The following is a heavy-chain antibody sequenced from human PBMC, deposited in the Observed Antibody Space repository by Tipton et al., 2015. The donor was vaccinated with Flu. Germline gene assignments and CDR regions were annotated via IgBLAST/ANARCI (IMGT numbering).Heavy chain of an antibody. CDR3: ARRYCSGGSCYLYYYDSSGYRFRSGEANAFDI. V-gene: IGHV4-34*01. CDR1: GGSFSGYY. CDR2: INHSGST. D-gene: IGHD2-15*01. J-gene: IGHJ3*02. Sequence: TLSLTCAVYGGSFSGYYWSWIRQPPGKGLEWIGEINHSGSTNYNPSLKSRVTISVDTSKNQFSLKLSSVTAADTAVYYCARRYCSGGSCYLYYYDSSGYRFRSGEANAFDIWGQGTMVTVSS.